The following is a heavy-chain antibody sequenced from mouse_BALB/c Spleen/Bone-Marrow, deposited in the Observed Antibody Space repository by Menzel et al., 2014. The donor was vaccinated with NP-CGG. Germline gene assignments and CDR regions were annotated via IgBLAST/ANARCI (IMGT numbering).Heavy chain of an antibody. V-gene: IGHV3-2*02. CDR3: ATLYGNYGYAMDY. J-gene: IGHJ4*01. CDR2: ISYSGST. D-gene: IGHD2-1*01. CDR1: GYSITSDYA. Sequence: VQLQQSGPGLVKPSQSLSLTCTVTGYSITSDYAWSWIRQFPGNKLEWMGYISYSGSTSYHPSLKSRISITRDTSKNQFFLQLNSVTIEDAATYFCATLYGNYGYAMDYWGQGTSVTVSS.